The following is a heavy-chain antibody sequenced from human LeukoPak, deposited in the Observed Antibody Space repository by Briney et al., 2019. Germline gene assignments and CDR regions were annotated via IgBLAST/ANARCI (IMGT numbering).Heavy chain of an antibody. J-gene: IGHJ6*02. CDR2: ISSSSSTI. D-gene: IGHD2-15*01. Sequence: GGSLRLSCAASGFTFSSYSMNWVRQAPGKGLEWVSYISSSSSTIYYADSVKGRFTISRGNAKNSLYLQMNSLRAEDTAVYYCALGYCSGGSCYYYYYGMDVWGQGTTATVSS. CDR3: ALGYCSGGSCYYYYYGMDV. CDR1: GFTFSSYS. V-gene: IGHV3-48*01.